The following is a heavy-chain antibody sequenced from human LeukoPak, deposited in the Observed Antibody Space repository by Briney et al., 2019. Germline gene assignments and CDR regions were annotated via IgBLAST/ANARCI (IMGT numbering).Heavy chain of an antibody. CDR1: GINFSRYA. Sequence: GSLRLSRSASGINFSRYAMSWVRQAPGKGLEWVSAISGSGGSTYYADSVKGRFTISRDNSKNTLYLQMNSLRAEDTAVYYCAKDGTPSYWGQGTLVTVSS. V-gene: IGHV3-23*01. CDR3: AKDGTPSY. D-gene: IGHD1-14*01. CDR2: ISGSGGST. J-gene: IGHJ4*02.